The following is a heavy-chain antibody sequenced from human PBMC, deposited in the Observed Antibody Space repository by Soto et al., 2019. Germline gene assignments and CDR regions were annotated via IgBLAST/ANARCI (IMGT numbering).Heavy chain of an antibody. J-gene: IGHJ4*02. CDR2: IYSSGGT. CDR1: GGSISTYY. V-gene: IGHV4-59*01. Sequence: SETLSLTCTVSGGSISTYYWTWIRQPPGKGLQWIGHIYSSGGTNYNPSLKSRVTISVDTSKSQFSLKLASVTAADTAVYYCARARITGAPDLFDYWGQGTLVTVSS. CDR3: ARARITGAPDLFDY. D-gene: IGHD1-20*01.